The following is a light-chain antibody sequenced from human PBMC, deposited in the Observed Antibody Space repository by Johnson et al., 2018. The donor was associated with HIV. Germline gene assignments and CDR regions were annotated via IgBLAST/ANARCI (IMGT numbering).Light chain of an antibody. J-gene: IGLJ1*01. Sequence: QAVLTQPPSVSAAPGQKVTISCSGSSSDMGNYAVSWYQQLPGTAPKLLIYENNKRPSGIPDRFSGSKSGATATLGITGLQTGDEADYYCGILDASLSPLYVFGTGTTITVL. CDR2: ENN. CDR3: GILDASLSPLYV. V-gene: IGLV1-51*02. CDR1: SSDMGNYA.